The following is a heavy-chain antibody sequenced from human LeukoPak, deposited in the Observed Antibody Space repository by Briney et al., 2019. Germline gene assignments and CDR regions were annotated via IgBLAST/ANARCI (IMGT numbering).Heavy chain of an antibody. Sequence: KPSETLSLTCAVYGGSFSGYYWSWIRQPPGKGLEWIGEINHSGSTNYNPSLKSRVTISVDTSKNQSSLKLSSVTAADTAVYYCARGIVVVPSYFDYWGQGTLVTVSS. CDR3: ARGIVVVPSYFDY. J-gene: IGHJ4*02. CDR2: INHSGST. V-gene: IGHV4-34*01. CDR1: GGSFSGYY. D-gene: IGHD3-22*01.